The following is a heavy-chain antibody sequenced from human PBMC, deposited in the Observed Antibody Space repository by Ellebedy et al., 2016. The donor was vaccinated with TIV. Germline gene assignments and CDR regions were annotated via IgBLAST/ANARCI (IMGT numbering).Heavy chain of an antibody. D-gene: IGHD3-10*01. Sequence: ASVKVSXKASRYTFTSYAMHWVRQAPGQRLEWMGWINAGNGNTKYSQKFQGRVTITRDTSASTAYMELSSLRSEDTAVYYCARQKHGSGPDYWGQGTLVTVSS. J-gene: IGHJ4*02. V-gene: IGHV1-3*01. CDR3: ARQKHGSGPDY. CDR1: RYTFTSYA. CDR2: INAGNGNT.